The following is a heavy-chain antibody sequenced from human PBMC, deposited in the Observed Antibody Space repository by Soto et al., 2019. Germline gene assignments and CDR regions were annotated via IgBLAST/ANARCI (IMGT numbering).Heavy chain of an antibody. J-gene: IGHJ4*02. D-gene: IGHD3-9*01. CDR1: GYSFTNYW. Sequence: GESLKISCKGSGYSFTNYWIGWVRQMPGKGLEWMGIIYPGDSDTRYSPSFQGQVTISADKSIRTAYLQWNTLKASDTAMYFCAISXPNYDILTGYYKSSFDYWGLGTLVTVSS. CDR3: AISXPNYDILTGYYKSSFDY. V-gene: IGHV5-51*01. CDR2: IYPGDSDT.